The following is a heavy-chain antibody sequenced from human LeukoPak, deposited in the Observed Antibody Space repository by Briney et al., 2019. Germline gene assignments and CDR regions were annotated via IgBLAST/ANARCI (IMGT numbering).Heavy chain of an antibody. J-gene: IGHJ6*02. CDR1: GGTFSSYA. CDR2: IIPILGIA. Sequence: SVNVSCKASGGTFSSYAISWVRQAPGRGGEWMGRIIPILGIANYAQKFQGRVTITADKSTSTAYMELSSLRSEDTAVYYCARSTTLTYYYDSSGQPMGVWGQGTTVTVSS. D-gene: IGHD3-22*01. V-gene: IGHV1-69*04. CDR3: ARSTTLTYYYDSSGQPMGV.